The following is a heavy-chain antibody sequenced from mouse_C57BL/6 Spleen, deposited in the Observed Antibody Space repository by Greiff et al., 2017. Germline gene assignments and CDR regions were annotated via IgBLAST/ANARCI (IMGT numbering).Heavy chain of an antibody. Sequence: QVQLQQPGAELVRPGSSVKLSCKASGYTFTSYWMHWVKQRPIQGLEWIGNIDPSDSDTHYNQKFKDKATLTVDKSSSTAYMQLSSLTSEDSAVYYCARDRYYFDYWGQGTTLTVSS. V-gene: IGHV1-52*01. J-gene: IGHJ2*01. CDR3: ARDRYYFDY. CDR2: IDPSDSDT. D-gene: IGHD2-14*01. CDR1: GYTFTSYW.